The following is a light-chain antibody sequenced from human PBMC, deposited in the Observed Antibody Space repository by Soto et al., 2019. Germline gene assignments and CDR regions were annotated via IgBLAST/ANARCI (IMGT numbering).Light chain of an antibody. V-gene: IGKV3-20*01. CDR1: QSVSSRY. CDR2: GAS. Sequence: EIVVTQSPCTLSLSAGERATLSCRASQSVSSRYSAWYQQKPGQAPRLLIYGASSRAAGIPDRVSGSGSGTDFTLTISSLEPEDVAAYDCQQYGSAPLTFGPGTKVEIK. CDR3: QQYGSAPLT. J-gene: IGKJ3*01.